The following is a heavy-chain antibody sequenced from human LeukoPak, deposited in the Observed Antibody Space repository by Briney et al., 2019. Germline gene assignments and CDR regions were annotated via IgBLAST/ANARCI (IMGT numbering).Heavy chain of an antibody. Sequence: PSQTLSLTCTVSGGSISSGSYYWSWIRQPAGKGLEWIGRIYTSGSTNYNPSLKSRVTMSVDTSKNQFSLKLSSVTAADTAVYYCARELGPYSLPGIAVAGTSGYFDYWGQGTLVTVSS. CDR2: IYTSGST. V-gene: IGHV4-61*02. D-gene: IGHD6-19*01. CDR1: GGSISSGSYY. J-gene: IGHJ4*02. CDR3: ARELGPYSLPGIAVAGTSGYFDY.